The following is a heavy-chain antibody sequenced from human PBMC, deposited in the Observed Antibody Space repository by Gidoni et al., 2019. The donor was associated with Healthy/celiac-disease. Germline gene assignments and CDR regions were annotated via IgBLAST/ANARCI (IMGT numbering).Heavy chain of an antibody. CDR2: INPSGGST. CDR1: GYTFTSYY. CDR3: ARDLKRFLEWFPYYYYYYGMDV. J-gene: IGHJ6*02. V-gene: IGHV1-46*01. Sequence: QVQLVQSGAEVKKPGASVKVSCKTSGYTFTSYYMHWVRQAPGQGLEWMGIINPSGGSTSYAQKFQGRVTMTRDTSTSTVYMELSSLRSEDTAVYYCARDLKRFLEWFPYYYYYYGMDVWGQGTTVTVSS. D-gene: IGHD3-3*01.